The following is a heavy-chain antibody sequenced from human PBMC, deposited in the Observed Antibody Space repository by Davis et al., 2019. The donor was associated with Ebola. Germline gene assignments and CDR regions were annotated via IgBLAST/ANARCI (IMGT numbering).Heavy chain of an antibody. CDR3: ARHGDSPYYDSSGYQLQH. D-gene: IGHD3-22*01. Sequence: GGSLRLSCKGSGYSFTSYWISWVRQMPGKGLEWMGRIDPSDSYTNYSPSFQGHVTISADKSISTAYLQWSSLKASDTAMYYCARHGDSPYYDSSGYQLQHWGQGTLVTVSS. J-gene: IGHJ1*01. V-gene: IGHV5-10-1*01. CDR2: IDPSDSYT. CDR1: GYSFTSYW.